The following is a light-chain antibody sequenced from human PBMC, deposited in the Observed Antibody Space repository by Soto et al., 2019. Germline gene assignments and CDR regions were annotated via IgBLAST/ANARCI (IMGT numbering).Light chain of an antibody. CDR3: QQYGYSPETNT. CDR2: GTS. CDR1: QSVTLRY. Sequence: EIVLTQSPCTLSLSPGESATLYCMDSQSVTLRYLAWYQQKPGQAPSLLVFGTSIRASGIPDRLSGSGSGQDFTLTISRLETEDFAVYYCQQYGYSPETNTFGGGTKVDIK. J-gene: IGKJ4*01. V-gene: IGKV3-20*01.